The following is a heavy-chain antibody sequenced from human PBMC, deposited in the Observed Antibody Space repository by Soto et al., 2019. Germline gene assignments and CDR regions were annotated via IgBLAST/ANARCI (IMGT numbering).Heavy chain of an antibody. CDR3: ARAYYYDSSGYYSRSAGVFDI. J-gene: IGHJ3*02. D-gene: IGHD3-22*01. V-gene: IGHV3-7*03. CDR1: GFTFSSYW. Sequence: EVQLVESGGGLVQPGGSLRLSCAASGFTFSSYWMSWVRQAPGKGLEWVANIKQDGSEKYYVDSVKGRFTISRDNAKNSLYLQMNSLRAEDTAVYYCARAYYYDSSGYYSRSAGVFDIWGQGTMVTVSS. CDR2: IKQDGSEK.